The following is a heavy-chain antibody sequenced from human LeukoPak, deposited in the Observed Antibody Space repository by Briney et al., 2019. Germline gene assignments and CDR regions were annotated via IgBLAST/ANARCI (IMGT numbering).Heavy chain of an antibody. V-gene: IGHV4-59*08. D-gene: IGHD3-16*01. Sequence: SETLSLTCTVSGGSINSYYWSWIRQPPGKGLEWIGYISYSGSTSYNPSLKSRVTISVETSKNQFSLKLTSVTAADTAVYYCARHGGFASPLGYWGQGTLVTASS. CDR2: ISYSGST. CDR1: GGSINSYY. J-gene: IGHJ4*02. CDR3: ARHGGFASPLGY.